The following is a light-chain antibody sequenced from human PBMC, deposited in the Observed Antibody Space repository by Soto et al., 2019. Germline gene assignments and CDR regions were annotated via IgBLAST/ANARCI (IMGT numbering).Light chain of an antibody. V-gene: IGLV1-40*01. CDR1: SSNIGAGYD. J-gene: IGLJ2*01. Sequence: QSVLTQPPSVSGAAGQRVTISCTGSSSNIGAGYDVHWYQQLPGTAPKLFIYGNSNRPSGVPDRFSGSKSGTSASLAITGLQAEDEADDYCQSYDSSLSGHVVFGGGTKLTVL. CDR2: GNS. CDR3: QSYDSSLSGHVV.